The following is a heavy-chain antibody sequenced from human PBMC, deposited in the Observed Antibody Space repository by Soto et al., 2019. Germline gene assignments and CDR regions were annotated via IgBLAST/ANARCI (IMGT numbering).Heavy chain of an antibody. CDR1: GYTFTGYY. V-gene: IGHV1-2*02. Sequence: EASVKVSCKASGYTFTGYYMHWVRQAPGQGLEWMGWINPNSGGTNYAQKFQGRVTMTRDTSISTAYMELSRLRSDDTAVYYCARAAAGTGYFDYWGQGTLVTVSS. J-gene: IGHJ4*02. CDR2: INPNSGGT. CDR3: ARAAAGTGYFDY. D-gene: IGHD6-13*01.